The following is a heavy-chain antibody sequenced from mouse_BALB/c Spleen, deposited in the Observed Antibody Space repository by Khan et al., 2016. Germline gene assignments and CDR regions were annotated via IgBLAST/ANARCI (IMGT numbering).Heavy chain of an antibody. CDR1: GYSFTSYY. V-gene: IGHV1S135*01. CDR2: IDPFNGGT. D-gene: IGHD2-1*01. CDR3: ASCLYYHPDGAWFA. J-gene: IGHJ3*01. Sequence: VQLQQSGPELMKPGASVKISCKASGYSFTSYYMHWVKQSHGKSLEWIGYIDPFNGGTSYNQKFKGKATLTVDKSSSTAYMHLSSLTSEDSAVSSCASCLYYHPDGAWFA.